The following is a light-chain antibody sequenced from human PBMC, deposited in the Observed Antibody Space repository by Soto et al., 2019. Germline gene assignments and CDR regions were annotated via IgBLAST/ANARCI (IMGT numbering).Light chain of an antibody. Sequence: QAVVTQPASVSGSPGQSITISCTGTSSDVGGSNYVSWYQHHPGKAPELLIYDVSSRPSGVSYRFSGSRSVNTASLTISGLQAEDEADYYCSSSTSSSTPLVFGGGTKLTVL. CDR2: DVS. V-gene: IGLV2-14*03. CDR1: SSDVGGSNY. J-gene: IGLJ3*02. CDR3: SSSTSSSTPLV.